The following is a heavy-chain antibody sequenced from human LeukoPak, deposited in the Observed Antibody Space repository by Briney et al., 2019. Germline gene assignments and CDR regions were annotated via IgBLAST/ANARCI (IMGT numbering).Heavy chain of an antibody. V-gene: IGHV1-69*13. Sequence: SVKVSCKASGGTFSSYAISWVRQAPGQGLEWMGGIIPIFGTANYAQKFQGRVTITADESTSTAYMELSSLRSEDTAVYYCARERYDYDILTGYYPLHDAFDIWGQGTMVTVSS. J-gene: IGHJ3*02. CDR3: ARERYDYDILTGYYPLHDAFDI. CDR1: GGTFSSYA. CDR2: IIPIFGTA. D-gene: IGHD3-9*01.